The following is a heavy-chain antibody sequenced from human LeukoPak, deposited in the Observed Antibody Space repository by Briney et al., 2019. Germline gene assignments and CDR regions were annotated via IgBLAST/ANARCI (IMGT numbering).Heavy chain of an antibody. CDR2: ISGSSYYI. Sequence: KTGGSLRLSCAASGFTFSSYTINWVRQAPGKGLEWVSSISGSSYYIYYADSVRGRFTISRDNAKNSAYLQMNSLRAEDTAVYYCAKDERNWNYNLASQTYDWGQGTLVTVSS. D-gene: IGHD1-7*01. CDR3: AKDERNWNYNLASQTYD. V-gene: IGHV3-21*01. CDR1: GFTFSSYT. J-gene: IGHJ4*02.